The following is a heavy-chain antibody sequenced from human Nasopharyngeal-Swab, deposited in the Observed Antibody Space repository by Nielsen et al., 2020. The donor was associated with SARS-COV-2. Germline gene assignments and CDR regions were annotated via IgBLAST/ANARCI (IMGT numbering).Heavy chain of an antibody. Sequence: GGSLRLSCAASGFTFDDYAMHRVRQAPGKGLEWVSGISWNSGSIGYADSVKGRFTISRDNAKNSLYLQMNSLRAEDTALYYCAKGQGGLYYDILTGYPYWGQGTLVTVSS. CDR2: ISWNSGSI. CDR3: AKGQGGLYYDILTGYPY. V-gene: IGHV3-9*01. D-gene: IGHD3-9*01. CDR1: GFTFDDYA. J-gene: IGHJ4*02.